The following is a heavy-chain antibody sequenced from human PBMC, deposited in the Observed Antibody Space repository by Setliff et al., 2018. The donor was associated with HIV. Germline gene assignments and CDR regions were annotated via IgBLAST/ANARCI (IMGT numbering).Heavy chain of an antibody. CDR3: ARGGPYSSSSDTYNF. V-gene: IGHV3-48*03. Sequence: GVLRLSCAASGFTFSTYEMNWVRQAPGKGLEWVSYIRSGGTIVYYADSVKGRFTISRDNAKNSLYLQMNSLRAEDTAIYYCARGGPYSSSSDTYNFWGQGTLVTVSS. D-gene: IGHD6-6*01. J-gene: IGHJ4*02. CDR2: IRSGGTIV. CDR1: GFTFSTYE.